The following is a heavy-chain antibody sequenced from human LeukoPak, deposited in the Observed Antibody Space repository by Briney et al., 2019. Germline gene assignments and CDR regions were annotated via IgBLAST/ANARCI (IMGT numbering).Heavy chain of an antibody. D-gene: IGHD2-2*01. CDR1: GGSFSGYY. Sequence: SETLSLTCAVYGGSFSGYYWSWIRQPPGKGLEWIGEINHSGSTNYNPSLKSRVTISVDTSKNQFSLKLSSVTAADTAVYYCARGQPKSVVPAATYFGYWGQGTLVTVSS. J-gene: IGHJ4*02. V-gene: IGHV4-34*01. CDR3: ARGQPKSVVPAATYFGY. CDR2: INHSGST.